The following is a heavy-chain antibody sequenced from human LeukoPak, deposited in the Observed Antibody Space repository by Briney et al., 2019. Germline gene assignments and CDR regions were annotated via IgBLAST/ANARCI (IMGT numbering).Heavy chain of an antibody. D-gene: IGHD1-26*01. CDR3: AKLSGSYTYYFDY. V-gene: IGHV3-23*01. CDR1: GFTFSSYA. CDR2: ISGSGGST. Sequence: GGSLRLSCAASGFTFSSYAMSWVRQAPGEGLEWVSAISGSGGSTYYADSVKGRFTISRDNSKNTLYLQMNSLRAEDTAVYYCAKLSGSYTYYFDYWGQGTLVTVSS. J-gene: IGHJ4*02.